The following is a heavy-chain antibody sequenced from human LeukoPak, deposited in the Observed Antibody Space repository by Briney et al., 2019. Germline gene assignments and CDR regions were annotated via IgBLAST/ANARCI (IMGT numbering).Heavy chain of an antibody. CDR1: GYTFTGYY. CDR3: AVGMVYAFDY. D-gene: IGHD2-8*01. J-gene: IGHJ3*01. CDR2: ITPNTGAT. Sequence: ASVKVSCKASGYTFTGYYIHWVRQAPGQGLEWMGWITPNTGATNYAQEFQDRVTMTRDTSISTAYMELSRLRSDDTAVYYCAVGMVYAFDYWGQGTMVTVSS. V-gene: IGHV1-2*02.